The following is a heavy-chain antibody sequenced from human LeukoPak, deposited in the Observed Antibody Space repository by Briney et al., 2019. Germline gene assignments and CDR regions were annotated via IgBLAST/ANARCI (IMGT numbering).Heavy chain of an antibody. D-gene: IGHD6-13*01. CDR3: ARAPFLIAATDH. V-gene: IGHV1-2*02. J-gene: IGHJ4*02. Sequence: ASVKVSCAASGYTFIDYYLFWVRRAPGQGLEWIGWLNPHSGETKFSQKFQDRVTMTRDTSVSTAYMDLTSLTPDDTAVYYCARAPFLIAATDHWGQGTLVTVSS. CDR2: LNPHSGET. CDR1: GYTFIDYY.